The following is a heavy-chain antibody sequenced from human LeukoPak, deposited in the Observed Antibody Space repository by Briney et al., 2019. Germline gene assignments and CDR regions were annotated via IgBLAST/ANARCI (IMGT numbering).Heavy chain of an antibody. Sequence: ASVRVSCKASGGTFSSYAISWVRQAPGQGLGWMGGIIPIFGTANYAQKFQGRVTITADESTSTAYMELSSLRSEDTAVYYCARGGSSDLYGRQHDDWGQGTLVTVSS. CDR1: GGTFSSYA. V-gene: IGHV1-69*13. J-gene: IGHJ4*02. CDR3: ARGGSSDLYGRQHDD. CDR2: IIPIFGTA. D-gene: IGHD3-16*01.